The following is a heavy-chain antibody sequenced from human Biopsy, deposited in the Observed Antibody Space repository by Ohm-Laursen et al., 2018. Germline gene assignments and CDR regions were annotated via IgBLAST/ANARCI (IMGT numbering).Heavy chain of an antibody. CDR3: ARATNSTGWPYYYFYGMDV. CDR2: IYYSGST. CDR1: GGSISSDY. V-gene: IGHV4-59*01. J-gene: IGHJ6*02. Sequence: TLPLTCTASGGSISSDYWSWIRQTPGKGLEWIGYIYYSGSTNYNPSLKSRVTISVDTSKNQFSLRLNSVTAADTAVYYCARATNSTGWPYYYFYGMDVWGQGTTVTVSS. D-gene: IGHD2/OR15-2a*01.